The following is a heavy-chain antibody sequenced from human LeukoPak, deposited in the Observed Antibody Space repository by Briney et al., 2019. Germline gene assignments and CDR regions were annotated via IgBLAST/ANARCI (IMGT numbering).Heavy chain of an antibody. CDR2: IRYDGSNK. V-gene: IGHV3-30*02. CDR3: AKDDDSSGYYPFDY. Sequence: GGSLRLSCAASGFTFSSYGMHWVRQAPGKGLEWVAFIRYDGSNKYYADSVKGRFTISRDNSKNTLYLQMNSLRAEDTAVYYCAKDDDSSGYYPFDYWGQGTLVTVSS. CDR1: GFTFSSYG. D-gene: IGHD3-22*01. J-gene: IGHJ4*02.